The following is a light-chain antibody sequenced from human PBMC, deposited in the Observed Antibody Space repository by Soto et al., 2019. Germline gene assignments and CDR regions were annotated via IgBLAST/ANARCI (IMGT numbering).Light chain of an antibody. Sequence: QSALTQPASVSGSPGQSITISCTGTSSDVGAYNSVSWYQQHPGKAPKLMIYEVSNRASGVSDRFSASKSGNTASLTISGLQPGDEADYHCSSYTSRSSYVFGTGTKVTVL. CDR2: EVS. CDR1: SSDVGAYNS. J-gene: IGLJ1*01. CDR3: SSYTSRSSYV. V-gene: IGLV2-14*01.